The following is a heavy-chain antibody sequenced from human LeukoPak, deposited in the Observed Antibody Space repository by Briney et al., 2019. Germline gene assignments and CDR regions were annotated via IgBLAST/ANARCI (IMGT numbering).Heavy chain of an antibody. CDR3: ARQEPVGVRAHYYYYYGMDV. CDR2: IYPGDSDT. D-gene: IGHD1-14*01. J-gene: IGHJ6*02. Sequence: GESLKISCKGSGYSFTSYWIGWVRQMPGKGLEWMGIIYPGDSDTRYSPSFQGQVTISADKSISTAYLQWSSLKASVTAMYYCARQEPVGVRAHYYYYYGMDVWGQGTTVTVSS. V-gene: IGHV5-51*01. CDR1: GYSFTSYW.